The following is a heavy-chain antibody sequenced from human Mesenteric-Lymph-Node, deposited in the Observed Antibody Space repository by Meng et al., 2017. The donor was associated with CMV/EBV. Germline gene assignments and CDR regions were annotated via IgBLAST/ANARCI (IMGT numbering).Heavy chain of an antibody. Sequence: SCQASGYTFTSYAMHWVRQAPGQRLEWMGWINAGNGNTKYSQKFQGRVTITRDTSASTAYMELSSLRSEDTAVYYCARSIQQLATFDYWGQGTLVTVSS. D-gene: IGHD6-13*01. CDR1: GYTFTSYA. CDR3: ARSIQQLATFDY. CDR2: INAGNGNT. V-gene: IGHV1-3*01. J-gene: IGHJ4*02.